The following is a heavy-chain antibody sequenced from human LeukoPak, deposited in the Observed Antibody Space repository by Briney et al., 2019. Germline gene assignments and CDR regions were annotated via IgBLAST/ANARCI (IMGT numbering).Heavy chain of an antibody. V-gene: IGHV3-7*03. J-gene: IGHJ4*02. Sequence: PGGSLRLSCAASGCTFSSYWMSWVRQAPGKGLEWVANIKQDGSEKYYVDSVKGRFTISRDNAKNSLYLQMNSLRAEDTAVYYCARGGGAAAWGQGTLVTVSS. CDR1: GCTFSSYW. CDR2: IKQDGSEK. D-gene: IGHD6-13*01. CDR3: ARGGGAAA.